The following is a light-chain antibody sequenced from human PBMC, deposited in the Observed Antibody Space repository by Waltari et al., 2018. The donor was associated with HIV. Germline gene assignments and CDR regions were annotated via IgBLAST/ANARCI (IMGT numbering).Light chain of an antibody. CDR1: SPRSYY. Sequence: SSELTQDPAVSVALGQTVRITCQGDSPRSYYASWYQQKPGQAPVLVIYGKNNRPSGIPDRFSGSSSGNTASLTITGAQAEDEADYYCNSRDSSGNHQEVFGGGTKLTVL. CDR2: GKN. CDR3: NSRDSSGNHQEV. V-gene: IGLV3-19*01. J-gene: IGLJ2*01.